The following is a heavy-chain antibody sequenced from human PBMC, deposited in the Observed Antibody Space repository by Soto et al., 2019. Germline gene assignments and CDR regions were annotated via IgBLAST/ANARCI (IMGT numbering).Heavy chain of an antibody. CDR3: AREAGATIGWGAFDI. V-gene: IGHV4-59*01. J-gene: IGHJ3*02. CDR1: GGSISTYY. D-gene: IGHD1-26*01. CDR2: IYYNGNT. Sequence: SETLSLTCTVSGGSISTYYWSWVRQPPGKGLEWIGYIYYNGNTNYDPSLKSRVTISLDTSKNQFSLKLNSVTAADTAVYFCAREAGATIGWGAFDIWGQGTMVTVSS.